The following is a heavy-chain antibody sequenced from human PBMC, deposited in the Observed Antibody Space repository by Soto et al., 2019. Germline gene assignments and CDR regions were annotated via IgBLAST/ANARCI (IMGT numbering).Heavy chain of an antibody. V-gene: IGHV3-30-3*01. Sequence: QVQLVESGGGVVQPGRSLRLSCAASGFTFSTHAMHWVRQAPGKGLECVAIVSFDGSNKYYADSVKGRFTISRDNSKNTLYLQMSGLTPADTAVYYCARAPTGITTTGGGRIDHWGQGTLVTVSS. CDR3: ARAPTGITTTGGGRIDH. CDR1: GFTFSTHA. J-gene: IGHJ4*02. CDR2: VSFDGSNK. D-gene: IGHD1-20*01.